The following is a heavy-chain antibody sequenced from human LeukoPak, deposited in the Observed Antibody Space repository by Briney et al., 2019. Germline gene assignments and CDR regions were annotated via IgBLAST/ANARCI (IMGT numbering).Heavy chain of an antibody. J-gene: IGHJ4*02. CDR2: ITGSGGST. CDR1: GFTFTNYA. Sequence: GGSLRLSCAASGFTFTNYAMSWVRQTPGKGLEWVSAITGSGGSTYYAYSVKGRFTISRDNSKNTLYLQMNSLRGEDTAIYYCASRYCSGGSCYNRYYFDYWGQGTLVTVSS. D-gene: IGHD2-15*01. V-gene: IGHV3-23*01. CDR3: ASRYCSGGSCYNRYYFDY.